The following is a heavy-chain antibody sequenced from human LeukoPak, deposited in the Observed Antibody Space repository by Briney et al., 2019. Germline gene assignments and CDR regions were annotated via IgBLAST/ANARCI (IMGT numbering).Heavy chain of an antibody. D-gene: IGHD3-22*01. Sequence: SVKVSCKASGGTFSNYAISWVRQAPGQGLEWMGGIIPIFDTANYAQNFQGGVTITADESTTTAYMELSSLRSEDTAVYYCARDPPYYDSTFYNPDWGQGTLVTVSS. CDR3: ARDPPYYDSTFYNPD. CDR2: IIPIFDTA. J-gene: IGHJ4*02. CDR1: GGTFSNYA. V-gene: IGHV1-69*01.